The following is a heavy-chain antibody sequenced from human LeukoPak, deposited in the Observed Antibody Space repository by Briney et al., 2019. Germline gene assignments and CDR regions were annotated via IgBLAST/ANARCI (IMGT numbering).Heavy chain of an antibody. Sequence: VASVKVSCKASGGTFVSYAISWVRQAPGQGLEWMGGIIPIFGTANYAQKFQGRVTITADESTSTAYMELSSLRSEDTAVYYCARVFLEWLLYGPHYYYCYYMDVWGKGTTVTVSS. J-gene: IGHJ6*03. V-gene: IGHV1-69*13. CDR1: GGTFVSYA. CDR2: IIPIFGTA. D-gene: IGHD3-3*01. CDR3: ARVFLEWLLYGPHYYYCYYMDV.